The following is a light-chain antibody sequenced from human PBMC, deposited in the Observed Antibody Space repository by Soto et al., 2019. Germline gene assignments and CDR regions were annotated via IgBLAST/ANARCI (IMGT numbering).Light chain of an antibody. Sequence: DIVMTQTPLSLPVTPGEPASISCRSIQSLLDSDDGNTYLDWYLQKPGQSPQLLIYTVSYRASGVPDRFRGSGSGTDFTLKISRVEAEDVVVYYCMQRIEFPLTFGGGTKVEIK. CDR2: TVS. J-gene: IGKJ4*01. V-gene: IGKV2-40*01. CDR3: MQRIEFPLT. CDR1: QSLLDSDDGNTY.